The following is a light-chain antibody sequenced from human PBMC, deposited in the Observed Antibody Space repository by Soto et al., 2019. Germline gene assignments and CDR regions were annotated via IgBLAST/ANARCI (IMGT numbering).Light chain of an antibody. CDR1: QSVGRY. V-gene: IGKV3-11*01. CDR3: QQRSIWPWT. Sequence: EIVLTQSPVTLSLSPGERVTLSCRANQSVGRYLAWYQQRPGQAPRLLFYDTSNRATGIPPRFSGSGSGTDFTLTISSLEPEDFAVYYCQQRSIWPWTFGQGTKVEVK. J-gene: IGKJ1*01. CDR2: DTS.